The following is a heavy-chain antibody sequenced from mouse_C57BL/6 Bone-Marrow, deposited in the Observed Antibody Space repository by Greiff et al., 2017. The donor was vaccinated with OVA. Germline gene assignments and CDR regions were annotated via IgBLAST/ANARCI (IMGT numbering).Heavy chain of an antibody. CDR2: ISGGGGNT. D-gene: IGHD2-5*01. V-gene: IGHV5-9*01. CDR1: GFTFSSYT. J-gene: IGHJ4*01. Sequence: DVMLVESGGGLVKPGGSLKLSCAASGFTFSSYTMSWVRQTPEKRLEWVATISGGGGNTYYPDSVKGRFTISRDNAKNTLYLQMSSLRSEDTALYYCARLYSKDYAMDYWGQGTSVTVSS. CDR3: ARLYSKDYAMDY.